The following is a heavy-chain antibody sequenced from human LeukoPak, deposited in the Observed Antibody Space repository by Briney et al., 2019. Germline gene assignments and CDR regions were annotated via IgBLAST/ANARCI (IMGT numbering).Heavy chain of an antibody. J-gene: IGHJ4*02. CDR1: GFTFSSYW. D-gene: IGHD6-19*01. V-gene: IGHV3-7*01. CDR3: ARDGGIAVADTFDY. CDR2: IKQDGSEK. Sequence: GGSLRLSCAASGFTFSSYWMNWVRQAPGKGLEWVANIKQDGSEKNYVDSVKGRFTISRDNAKNSVYLQMNSLRAEDTAVYYCARDGGIAVADTFDYWGQGTLVTVSS.